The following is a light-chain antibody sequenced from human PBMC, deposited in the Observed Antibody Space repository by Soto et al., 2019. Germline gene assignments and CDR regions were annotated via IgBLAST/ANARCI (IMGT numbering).Light chain of an antibody. J-gene: IGLJ1*01. V-gene: IGLV2-23*01. CDR2: EGS. Sequence: QSALTQPASVSGSPGQSITISCTGTSSDVGSYNLVSWYQQHPGKAXXXXXYEGSKRPSXVXXXXXXSXXXXXXXXXISGLQAEDEADYYCCSYAGSSTFYVFGTGTKVTVL. CDR1: SSDVGSYNL. CDR3: CSYAGSSTFYV.